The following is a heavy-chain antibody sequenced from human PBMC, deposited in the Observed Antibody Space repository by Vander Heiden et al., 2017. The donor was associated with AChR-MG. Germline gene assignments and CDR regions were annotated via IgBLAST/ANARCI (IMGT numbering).Heavy chain of an antibody. CDR3: AKALFPYCSGGSCYGMDV. D-gene: IGHD2-15*01. CDR1: GFPFSRYR. CDR2: ISYDGSNK. V-gene: IGHV3-30*18. J-gene: IGHJ6*02. Sequence: QVQLVESGGGVVQPGRSLRLSCAASGFPFSRYRMHWGRQAPGKGLEWVAVISYDGSNKYYADSVKGRFTISRDNSKNTLYLQMNSLRAEDTAVYYCAKALFPYCSGGSCYGMDVWGQGTTVTVSS.